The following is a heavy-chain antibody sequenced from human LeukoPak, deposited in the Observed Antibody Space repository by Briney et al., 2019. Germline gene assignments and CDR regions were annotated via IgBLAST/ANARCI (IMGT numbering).Heavy chain of an antibody. D-gene: IGHD3-22*01. Sequence: GGSLRLSCAASGFGFSSYGMHWVRQAPGKGLEWVAVISYDGSNKYYADSVKGRFTISRDNSKNTLYLQMSSLRAEDTAVYYCAKDRRAYYDSSGKDYWGQGTLVTVSS. CDR2: ISYDGSNK. CDR1: GFGFSSYG. V-gene: IGHV3-30*18. CDR3: AKDRRAYYDSSGKDY. J-gene: IGHJ4*02.